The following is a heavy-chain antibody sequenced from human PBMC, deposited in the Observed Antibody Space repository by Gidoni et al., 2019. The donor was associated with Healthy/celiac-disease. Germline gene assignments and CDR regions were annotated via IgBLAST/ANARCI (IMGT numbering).Heavy chain of an antibody. V-gene: IGHV3-15*01. CDR2: IKSKTDGGTT. Sequence: EVQLVESGGGLVKPGGSLRLSCAASGFTFSNAWMSWVRQAPGKGLEWVGRIKSKTDGGTTDYAAPGKGRFTISRDDSKNTLYLQMNSLKTEDTAVYYCTTTGYSSGWYENYFDYWGQGTLVTVSS. D-gene: IGHD6-19*01. CDR1: GFTFSNAW. CDR3: TTTGYSSGWYENYFDY. J-gene: IGHJ4*02.